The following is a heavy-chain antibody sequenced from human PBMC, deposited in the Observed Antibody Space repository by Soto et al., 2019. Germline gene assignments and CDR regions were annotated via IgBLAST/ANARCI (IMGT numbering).Heavy chain of an antibody. CDR1: GFIFSTYT. D-gene: IGHD2-21*01. Sequence: QVQLVESGGGVVQPGRSLRVSCAASGFIFSTYTMHWVRQAPGKGLEWVALMSYDGSNNYYADSVKGRFTISRDNSKNTLYLQLNSLRAEDTAVYYCARDRQSYLQWLLSSADGFDIWGQGTMVTVSS. CDR2: MSYDGSNN. V-gene: IGHV3-30-3*01. CDR3: ARDRQSYLQWLLSSADGFDI. J-gene: IGHJ3*02.